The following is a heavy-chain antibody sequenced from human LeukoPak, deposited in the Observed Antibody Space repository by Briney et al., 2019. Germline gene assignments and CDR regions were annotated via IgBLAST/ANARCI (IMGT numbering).Heavy chain of an antibody. Sequence: SETLSLTCAVYGGSFSGYYWSWIRQPPGKGLEWIGEINHSGSTYYNPSLKSRVTISVDTSKNQFSLKLSSVTAADTAVYYCARDRPGNYGDWTFDYWGQGTLVTVSS. CDR1: GGSFSGYY. J-gene: IGHJ4*02. CDR3: ARDRPGNYGDWTFDY. D-gene: IGHD4-17*01. CDR2: INHSGST. V-gene: IGHV4-34*01.